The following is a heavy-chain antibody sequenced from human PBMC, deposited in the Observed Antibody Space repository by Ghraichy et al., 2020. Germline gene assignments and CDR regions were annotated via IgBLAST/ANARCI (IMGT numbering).Heavy chain of an antibody. CDR1: GFSLSTSGVG. CDR2: IYWNDDK. D-gene: IGHD3-22*01. Sequence: SGPTLVKPTQTLTLTCTFSGFSLSTSGVGVGWIRQPPGKALEWLALIYWNDDKRYSPSLKSRLTITKDTSKNQVVLTMTNMDPVDTATYYCAHRRADSIYYYDSSGYYYFNWFDPWGQGTLVTVSS. J-gene: IGHJ5*02. V-gene: IGHV2-5*01. CDR3: AHRRADSIYYYDSSGYYYFNWFDP.